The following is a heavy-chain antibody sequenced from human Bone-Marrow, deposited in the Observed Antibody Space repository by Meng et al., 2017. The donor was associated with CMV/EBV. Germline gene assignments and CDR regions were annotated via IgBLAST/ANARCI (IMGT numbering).Heavy chain of an antibody. CDR3: ARAHYGSGSDGSN. D-gene: IGHD3-10*01. CDR2: ISYDGSNK. J-gene: IGHJ4*02. CDR1: GFTFSSYA. Sequence: VQLVESGGGVVQPGRSLRFSCAASGFTFSSYAMHWVRQAPGKGLEWVAVISYDGSNKYYADSVKGRFTISRDNSKNTLYLQMNSLRAEDTAVYYCARAHYGSGSDGSNWGQGTLVTASS. V-gene: IGHV3-30-3*01.